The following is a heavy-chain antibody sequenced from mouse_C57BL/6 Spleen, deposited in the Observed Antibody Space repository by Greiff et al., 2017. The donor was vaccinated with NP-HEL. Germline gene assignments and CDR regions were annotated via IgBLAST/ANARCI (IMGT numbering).Heavy chain of an antibody. CDR1: VYTFTSYW. Sequence: VQLQQSGAELVMPGASVKLSCKASVYTFTSYWMHWVKQRPGQGLEWIGEIDPSDCYTNYNQKFKGKSTLTVDKSSSTAYMQLSSLTSEDSAVYYCARGDYDYDVWGQGTTLTVSS. D-gene: IGHD2-4*01. CDR3: ARGDYDYDV. V-gene: IGHV1-69*01. CDR2: IDPSDCYT. J-gene: IGHJ2*01.